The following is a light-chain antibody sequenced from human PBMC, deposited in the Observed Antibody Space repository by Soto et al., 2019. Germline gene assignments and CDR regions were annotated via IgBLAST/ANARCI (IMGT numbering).Light chain of an antibody. Sequence: EIVLTQSPGTLSLSPGERATLSCRGSLSVSSSYLAWYQQKPGQAPRLLIYGASSRATGIPDRFSGSGSGRDFSLTMSSLERKDCGVYYCQPYSSSPPRTFGLGTKVEIK. J-gene: IGKJ1*01. CDR3: QPYSSSPPRT. CDR2: GAS. CDR1: LSVSSSY. V-gene: IGKV3-20*01.